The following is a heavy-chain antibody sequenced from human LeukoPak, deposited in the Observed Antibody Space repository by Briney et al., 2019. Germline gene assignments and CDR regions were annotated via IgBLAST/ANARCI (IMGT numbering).Heavy chain of an antibody. Sequence: SETLSLTCAVYGGSFSGYYWSWIRQPPGKGLEWIGEINHSGSTNYNPSLKSRVTISVDTSKNQFSLKLSSVTAADTAVYYCARVHPYGDQHFDYWGQGTLVTVSS. CDR3: ARVHPYGDQHFDY. CDR1: GGSFSGYY. V-gene: IGHV4-34*01. J-gene: IGHJ4*02. CDR2: INHSGST. D-gene: IGHD4-17*01.